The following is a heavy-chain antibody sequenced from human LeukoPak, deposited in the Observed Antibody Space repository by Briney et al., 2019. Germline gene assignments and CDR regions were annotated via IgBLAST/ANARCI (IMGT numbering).Heavy chain of an antibody. D-gene: IGHD2-8*02. Sequence: PGGSLRLSCAASGFTVSSNYMTWVRQAPGKGLEWVSVILGGGGTYYADSVKGRFTNSRDNSKNTLYLQMNSLRAEDTAVYYCARGLVLTYYYFESWGQGTLVTVSS. CDR2: ILGGGGT. V-gene: IGHV3-66*01. CDR3: ARGLVLTYYYFES. CDR1: GFTVSSNY. J-gene: IGHJ4*02.